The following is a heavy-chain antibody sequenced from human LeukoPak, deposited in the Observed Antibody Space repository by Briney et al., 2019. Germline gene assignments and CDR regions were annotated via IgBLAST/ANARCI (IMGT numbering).Heavy chain of an antibody. J-gene: IGHJ6*02. CDR3: ARDRRENYGDYESYYYYYYGMDV. D-gene: IGHD4-17*01. V-gene: IGHV3-7*01. CDR2: IKQDGSEK. Sequence: PGGSLRPSCPASGFPFSSCWMRWDRQPPGKGLEWVANIKQDGSEKYYVAFVKGRFTISRHNAKNSLYLQMNSLRAEDTAVYYCARDRRENYGDYESYYYYYYGMDVWGQGTTVTVSS. CDR1: GFPFSSCW.